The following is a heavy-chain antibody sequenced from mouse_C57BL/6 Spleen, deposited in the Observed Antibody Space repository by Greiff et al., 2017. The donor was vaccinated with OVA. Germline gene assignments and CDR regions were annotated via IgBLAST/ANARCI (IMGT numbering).Heavy chain of an antibody. V-gene: IGHV14-2*01. D-gene: IGHD1-1*01. Sequence: SGAELVKPGASVKLSCTASGFNIKDYYMHWVKQRTEQGLEWIGRIDPEDGETKYAPKFQGKATITADTSSNTAYLQLSSLTSEDTAVYYCALITTVVEEYYFDYWGQGTTLTVSS. CDR1: GFNIKDYY. CDR3: ALITTVVEEYYFDY. CDR2: IDPEDGET. J-gene: IGHJ2*01.